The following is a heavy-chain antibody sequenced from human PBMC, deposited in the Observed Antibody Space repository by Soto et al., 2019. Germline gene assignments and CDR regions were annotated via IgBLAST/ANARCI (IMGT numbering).Heavy chain of an antibody. J-gene: IGHJ3*02. CDR2: IYYSGTT. V-gene: IGHV4-31*03. CDR1: GGSISSGAYY. CDR3: ARNHSHLCDSTSCHAFDI. D-gene: IGHD2-2*01. Sequence: SETLSLTCSVSGGSISSGAYYWNWIRQHPRKGLEWIGYIYYSGTTYYNPSLGSRVSISADTSKNQFSLKLNSVTVADTAVYYCARNHSHLCDSTSCHAFDIWGQGTMGNVS.